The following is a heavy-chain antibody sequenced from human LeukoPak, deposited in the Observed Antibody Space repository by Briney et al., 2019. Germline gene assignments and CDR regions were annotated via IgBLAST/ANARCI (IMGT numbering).Heavy chain of an antibody. CDR2: IKQDGSEK. J-gene: IGHJ5*02. CDR1: GFTFSNYW. V-gene: IGHV3-7*05. CDR3: ARASDPWLQLT. D-gene: IGHD5-24*01. Sequence: GGSLRLSCAASGFTFSNYWMIWVRQAPGKGLEWVGNIKQDGSEKRYADSVRGRFGIYRDNVQTSLYLQMNSLRAEDTAVYYCARASDPWLQLTWGQGTLVTVSS.